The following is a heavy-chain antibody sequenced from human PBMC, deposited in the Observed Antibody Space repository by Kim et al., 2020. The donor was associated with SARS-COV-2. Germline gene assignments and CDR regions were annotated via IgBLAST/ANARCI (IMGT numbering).Heavy chain of an antibody. CDR3: AYDSSGYYY. D-gene: IGHD3-22*01. CDR2: GGP. V-gene: IGHV4-59*01. J-gene: IGHJ4*02. Sequence: GGPNYTPSLKSRVTISVDTSKTQFSLKLSSVTAADTAVYYCAYDSSGYYYWGQGTLVTVSS.